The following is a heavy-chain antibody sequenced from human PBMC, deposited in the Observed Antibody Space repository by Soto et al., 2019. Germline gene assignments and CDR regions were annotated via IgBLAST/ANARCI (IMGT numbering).Heavy chain of an antibody. Sequence: RGSLRLSCAACGFTFSSYDMHWVRQATGKGLEWVSAIGTAGDTYYPGSVKGRFTISRENAKNSLYLQMNSLRAGDTAVYYCARGAKLYDSSGYDYWGQGTLVTVSS. D-gene: IGHD3-22*01. CDR1: GFTFSSYD. V-gene: IGHV3-13*01. J-gene: IGHJ4*02. CDR2: IGTAGDT. CDR3: ARGAKLYDSSGYDY.